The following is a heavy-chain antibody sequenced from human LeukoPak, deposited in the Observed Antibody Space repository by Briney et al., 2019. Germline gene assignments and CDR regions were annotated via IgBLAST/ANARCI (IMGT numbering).Heavy chain of an antibody. V-gene: IGHV3-33*06. J-gene: IGHJ6*03. D-gene: IGHD6-13*01. Sequence: GGSLRLSCAASGFTFSSYGMHWVRQAPGKGLEWVAVIWYDGSNKYYADSVKGRFTISRDNSKNTLYLQMNSLRAEDTAVYYCAKDQEEVAAAYYMDVWGRGTTVTVSS. CDR1: GFTFSSYG. CDR3: AKDQEEVAAAYYMDV. CDR2: IWYDGSNK.